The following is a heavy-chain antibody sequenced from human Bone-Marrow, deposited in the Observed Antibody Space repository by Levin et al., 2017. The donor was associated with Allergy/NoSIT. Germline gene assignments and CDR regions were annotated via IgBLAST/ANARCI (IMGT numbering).Heavy chain of an antibody. CDR2: IYYIGST. CDR1: GGSVSSSNYY. J-gene: IGHJ4*02. V-gene: IGHV4-39*07. CDR3: VGWHQWLVALVGASDS. Sequence: SQTLSLTCTVSGGSVSSSNYYWGWIRQPPGKGLEWIGNIYYIGSTYYKPSLKSRVTISLDISRNQFSLKMNSVTAADTAVYYCVGWHQWLVALVGASDSWGQGTLVTVSS. D-gene: IGHD6-19*01.